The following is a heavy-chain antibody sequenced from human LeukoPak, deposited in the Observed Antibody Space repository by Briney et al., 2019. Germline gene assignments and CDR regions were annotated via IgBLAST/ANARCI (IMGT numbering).Heavy chain of an antibody. D-gene: IGHD3-10*01. CDR3: TREGIWFGERDY. CDR1: GFTVSSNY. CDR2: IYSGGDT. Sequence: GGSLRLSCEASGFTVSSNYMSWVRQAPGKGLEWVSAIYSGGDTYYADSVKGRFAISRDNSKNRLYLQLNSLRAEDTAVYYCTREGIWFGERDYWGQGTLVTVSS. J-gene: IGHJ4*02. V-gene: IGHV3-66*01.